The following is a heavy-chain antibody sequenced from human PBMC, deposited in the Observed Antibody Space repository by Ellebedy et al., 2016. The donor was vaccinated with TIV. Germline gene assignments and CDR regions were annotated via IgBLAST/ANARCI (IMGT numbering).Heavy chain of an antibody. V-gene: IGHV3-15*01. CDR3: TTGLGKTDFDY. CDR2: IKSKTDGGTR. J-gene: IGHJ4*02. D-gene: IGHD7-27*01. Sequence: GGSLRLXXAASGFTFSNAWMSWVRQAPGKGLEWVGRIKSKTDGGTRDFAAPVKGRFSFSRDDSKNTLYVQMSSLKTEDTAVYYCTTGLGKTDFDYWGRGTLVTVSS. CDR1: GFTFSNAW.